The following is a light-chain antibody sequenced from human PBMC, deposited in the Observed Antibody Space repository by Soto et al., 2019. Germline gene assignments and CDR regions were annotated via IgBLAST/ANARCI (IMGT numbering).Light chain of an antibody. J-gene: IGKJ4*01. CDR1: QIISSW. CDR2: KAS. V-gene: IGKV1-5*03. Sequence: DIQMTQSPSTLSASLGARVTITFRASQIISSWLAWYQQKPGKAPKLLIYKASSLESGVPSRFSGSGSGTEFTLTISSLQPDDFATYYCQQYNTPLTFGGGTKVDIK. CDR3: QQYNTPLT.